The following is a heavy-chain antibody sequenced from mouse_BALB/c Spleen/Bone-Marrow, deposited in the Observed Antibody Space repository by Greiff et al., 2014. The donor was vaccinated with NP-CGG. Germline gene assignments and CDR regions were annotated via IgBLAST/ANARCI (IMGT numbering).Heavy chain of an antibody. CDR3: ARKGISTVIATAYYFDY. J-gene: IGHJ2*01. D-gene: IGHD2-4*01. Sequence: QVQLKHSGAELVKPGASVKLSCKTSGYTFTSYWIQWVKQRPGQGLGWIGEIFPGTGTTYYNEKFKDKATQTIDTSSSTAYMQLSSLTSEDSAVYFCARKGISTVIATAYYFDYWGQGSTLTVSS. CDR2: IFPGTGTT. CDR1: GYTFTSYW. V-gene: IGHV1S132*01.